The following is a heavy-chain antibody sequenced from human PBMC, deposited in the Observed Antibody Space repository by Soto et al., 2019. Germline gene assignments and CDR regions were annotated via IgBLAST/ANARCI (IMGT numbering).Heavy chain of an antibody. CDR3: ARGPRGVYGNDY. CDR1: GFTFSNDW. Sequence: EVQLVESGGGLVQPGGSLRLSCAASGFTFSNDWMHWVRQAAGKGLVWVSRINWDGSAANYADSVKGRFTISRDNAKNTVYLQMNCLRGEDTAVYYCARGPRGVYGNDYWGQGALVTVSS. D-gene: IGHD2-8*02. V-gene: IGHV3-74*01. J-gene: IGHJ4*02. CDR2: INWDGSAA.